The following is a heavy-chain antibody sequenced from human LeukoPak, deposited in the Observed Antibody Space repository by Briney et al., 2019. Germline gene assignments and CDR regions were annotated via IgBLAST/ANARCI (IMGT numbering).Heavy chain of an antibody. CDR1: GFTFSSYG. D-gene: IGHD5-18*01. CDR2: IRYDGSNK. CDR3: AKDSSGYSYGNYFDY. Sequence: GGSLRLSCAASGFTFSSYGMHWVRQAPGKGLEWVAFIRYDGSNKYYADSVKGRFTISRDNSKNTLYLQMNSLRAEDTAVYYCAKDSSGYSYGNYFDYWGQGTLVTVSS. V-gene: IGHV3-30*02. J-gene: IGHJ4*02.